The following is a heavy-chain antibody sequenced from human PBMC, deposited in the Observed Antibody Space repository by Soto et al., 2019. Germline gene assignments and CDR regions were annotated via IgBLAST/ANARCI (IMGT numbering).Heavy chain of an antibody. CDR1: GYPFTSYD. CDR3: ARGAGTWASYYYYGMDV. D-gene: IGHD1-26*01. V-gene: IGHV1-8*01. J-gene: IGHJ6*02. CDR2: MNPNSGNT. Sequence: GSSVKVSCKASGYPFTSYDINWVRQATGQGLEWMGWMNPNSGNTGYAQKFQGRVTMTRNTSISTAYMELSSLRSEDTAVYYCARGAGTWASYYYYGMDVWGQGTTVTVSS.